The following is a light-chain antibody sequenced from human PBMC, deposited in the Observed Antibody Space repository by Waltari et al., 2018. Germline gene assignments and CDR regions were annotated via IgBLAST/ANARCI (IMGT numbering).Light chain of an antibody. CDR1: SGHTTNI. V-gene: IGLV4-69*01. CDR2: VNSDGSH. J-gene: IGLJ3*02. Sequence: QLVLTQSPSASASLGASVKLPCTLSSGHTTNIIAWLQQKPEKGPRYLMKVNSDGSHNKGVEIPDRFSGSSSGAERYLTISSLQSEDEADYYCQTGGHGTWVFGGGTRLTVL. CDR3: QTGGHGTWV.